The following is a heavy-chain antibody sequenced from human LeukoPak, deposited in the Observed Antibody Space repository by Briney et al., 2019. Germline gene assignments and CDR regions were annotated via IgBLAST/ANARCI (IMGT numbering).Heavy chain of an antibody. V-gene: IGHV3-30*02. CDR2: ILYDGSNK. CDR3: AKDIGYVDY. J-gene: IGHJ4*02. CDR1: GFTFSSYG. D-gene: IGHD6-13*01. Sequence: PGGSLRLSCAASGFTFSSYGMHWVRQAPGKGLEWVAFILYDGSNKYYADSVKGRFTISRDNSKNTLYLQMNSLRAEDTAVYYCAKDIGYVDYWGQGTLVTVSS.